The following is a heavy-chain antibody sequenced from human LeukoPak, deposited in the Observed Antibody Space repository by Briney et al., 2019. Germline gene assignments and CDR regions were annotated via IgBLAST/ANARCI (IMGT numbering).Heavy chain of an antibody. V-gene: IGHV3-11*04. CDR1: GFRFSDYY. CDR2: ISSSGSII. CDR3: AREVGATYSPDY. D-gene: IGHD1-26*01. Sequence: PGGSLRLSCAASGFRFSDYYMSWIRQAPGKGLEWVSHISSSGSIIYYADSVKGRFTISRDNAKNSLYLQMNSLRAEDTAVYYCAREVGATYSPDYWGQGTLVTVSS. J-gene: IGHJ4*02.